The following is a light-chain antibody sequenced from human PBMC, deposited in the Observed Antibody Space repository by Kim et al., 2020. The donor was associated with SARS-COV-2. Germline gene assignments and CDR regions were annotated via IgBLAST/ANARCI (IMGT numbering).Light chain of an antibody. CDR3: QHYDSSRYT. V-gene: IGKV3-20*01. CDR1: QSVSSSY. Sequence: IVLTQSPSTLSLSPGEIATLSCRASQSVSSSYLAWYQQKPGQAPRLVIYGASSRATGIPDRFSGSGSGTDFSLTISRLEPEDFAVYYCQHYDSSRYTFGQGTKLEI. J-gene: IGKJ2*01. CDR2: GAS.